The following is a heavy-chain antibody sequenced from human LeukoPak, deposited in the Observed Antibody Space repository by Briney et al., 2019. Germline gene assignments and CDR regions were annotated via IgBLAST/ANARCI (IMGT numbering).Heavy chain of an antibody. CDR3: ARDLKGSAGYLSYYYYGMDV. CDR1: GFTFSKYV. D-gene: IGHD3-9*01. CDR2: MTISGGKT. V-gene: IGHV3-23*01. J-gene: IGHJ6*02. Sequence: PGGSLRLSCAASGFTFSKYVMSWVRQAPEKGLEWVSSMTISGGKTYYADSVKGRFTISRDNSKNTLYLQMNSLRAEDTAVYYCARDLKGSAGYLSYYYYGMDVWGQGTTVTVSS.